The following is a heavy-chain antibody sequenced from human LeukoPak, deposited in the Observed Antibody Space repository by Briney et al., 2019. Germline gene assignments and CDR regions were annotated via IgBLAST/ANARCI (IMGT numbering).Heavy chain of an antibody. CDR2: ISGSGGST. CDR1: GFTFSSYG. CDR3: AKVRVAVAGPFDY. J-gene: IGHJ4*02. Sequence: GGSLRLSCAAAGFTFSSYGMHWVRQAPGKGLEWVSAISGSGGSTYYADSVKGRFTISRDNSKNTLYLQMNSLRAEDTAVYYCAKVRVAVAGPFDYSGQGTLVTVSS. V-gene: IGHV3-23*01. D-gene: IGHD6-19*01.